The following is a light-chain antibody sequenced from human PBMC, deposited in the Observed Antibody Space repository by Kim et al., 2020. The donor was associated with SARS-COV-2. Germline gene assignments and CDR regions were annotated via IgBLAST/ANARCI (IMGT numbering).Light chain of an antibody. CDR3: QSFGNSFVV. Sequence: GKTVTISCTRSSGGIANNYVQWYQQRPGSAPTTVIYDDDQRPSGVPDRFSGSLDSSSNSASLTISGLKTEDEADYYCQSFGNSFVVFGGGTQLTVL. CDR1: SGGIANNY. CDR2: DDD. V-gene: IGLV6-57*03. J-gene: IGLJ2*01.